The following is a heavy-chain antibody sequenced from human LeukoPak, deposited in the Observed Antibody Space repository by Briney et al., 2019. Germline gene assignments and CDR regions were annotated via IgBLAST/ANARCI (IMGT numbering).Heavy chain of an antibody. Sequence: ASVKVSCKDSGYTFTSYDINWVRQATGQGLEWMGWMNPNSGNTGYAQKFQGRVTMTRNTSISTAYMELSSLRSEDTAVYYCARGFTMIVVANNAFDIWGQGTMVTVSS. V-gene: IGHV1-8*01. CDR1: GYTFTSYD. CDR2: MNPNSGNT. CDR3: ARGFTMIVVANNAFDI. J-gene: IGHJ3*02. D-gene: IGHD3-22*01.